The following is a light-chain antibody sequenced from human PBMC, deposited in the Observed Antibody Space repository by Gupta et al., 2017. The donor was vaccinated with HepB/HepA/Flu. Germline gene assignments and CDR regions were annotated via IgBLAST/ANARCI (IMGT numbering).Light chain of an antibody. J-gene: IGKJ5*01. Sequence: EIVLTQSPATLSLSPGERATLSCRASQSVNSNLAWYQQKPGQAPRLLIYYASNRTTGIPARFSGSGSCTDFTLTISSLEPEDSAIYYCHQRSQWPPITFGQGTRLEIK. V-gene: IGKV3-11*01. CDR1: QSVNSN. CDR2: YAS. CDR3: HQRSQWPPIT.